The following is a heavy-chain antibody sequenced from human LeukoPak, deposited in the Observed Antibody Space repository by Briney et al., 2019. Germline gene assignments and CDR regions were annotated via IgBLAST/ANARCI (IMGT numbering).Heavy chain of an antibody. V-gene: IGHV3-23*01. Sequence: GGSLRLSCAASGFTFSSYGMSWVRQAPGKGLEWVSAISGGGGSTHYADSVKGRFTISRDNSKNTLYLQVISLRAEDTAVYYCAKDMHYSDNSAYYFVLGGAFDIWGQGTMVTVSS. J-gene: IGHJ3*02. CDR1: GFTFSSYG. CDR3: AKDMHYSDNSAYYFVLGGAFDI. D-gene: IGHD3-22*01. CDR2: ISGGGGST.